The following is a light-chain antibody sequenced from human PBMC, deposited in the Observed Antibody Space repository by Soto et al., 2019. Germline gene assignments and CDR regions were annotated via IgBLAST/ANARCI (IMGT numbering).Light chain of an antibody. J-gene: IGKJ2*01. CDR1: QSVSNT. CDR3: QQYNYWPRT. CDR2: GAS. V-gene: IGKV3-15*01. Sequence: EIVMTQSPATLSVSPGERATLSCRASQSVSNTLAWYQQKPGQAPRLLIYGASTRATGIPARFSGSGSGTEFTLTISSLQSEDFAVYYCQQYNYWPRTFGQGTKLEIK.